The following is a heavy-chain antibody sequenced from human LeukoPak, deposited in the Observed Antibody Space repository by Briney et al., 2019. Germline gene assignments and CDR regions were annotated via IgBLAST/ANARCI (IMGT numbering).Heavy chain of an antibody. D-gene: IGHD2-15*01. J-gene: IGHJ4*02. Sequence: ASVKVSCKASGYTFTVYYLHWVRQAPGQGPEWMGWIIPNSGDTNYAQKYQGRVTMTWDTSISTAYMGLSRLKSDDTAIYYCARGTAYIEHSFFDYWGQGTLVTVSS. V-gene: IGHV1-2*02. CDR3: ARGTAYIEHSFFDY. CDR2: IIPNSGDT. CDR1: GYTFTVYY.